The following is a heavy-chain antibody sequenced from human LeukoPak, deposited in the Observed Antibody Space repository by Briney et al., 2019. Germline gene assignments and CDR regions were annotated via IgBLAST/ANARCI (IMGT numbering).Heavy chain of an antibody. Sequence: GGSLRLSCAASGFTFSNYAMSWVRQAPGKGLEWVSSITGSGGSTYYADSVKGRFTISRDNSKITLYLQMSSLRAEDTAVYYCAKDKGDFWSGHHYWGQGTLVTVSS. CDR1: GFTFSNYA. CDR3: AKDKGDFWSGHHY. J-gene: IGHJ4*02. CDR2: ITGSGGST. D-gene: IGHD3-3*01. V-gene: IGHV3-23*01.